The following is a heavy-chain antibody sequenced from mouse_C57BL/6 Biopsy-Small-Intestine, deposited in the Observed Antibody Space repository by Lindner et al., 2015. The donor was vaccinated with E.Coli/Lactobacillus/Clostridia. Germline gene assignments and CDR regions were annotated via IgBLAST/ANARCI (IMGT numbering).Heavy chain of an antibody. Sequence: VQLQESGGGLVKPGGSLKLSCAASGFTFSAYGIHWVRQAPEKGLEWIAYIDSDTSTIYYADTVKGRFTISRDNAKITLYLQLSSLRSEDTALYYCTRHDPFSYGDYDPMELRKGNAMDYWGQGTSVTVSS. CDR1: GFTFSAYG. CDR2: IDSDTSTI. D-gene: IGHD2-13*01. J-gene: IGHJ4*01. V-gene: IGHV5-17*03. CDR3: TRHDPFSYGDYDPMELRKGNAMDY.